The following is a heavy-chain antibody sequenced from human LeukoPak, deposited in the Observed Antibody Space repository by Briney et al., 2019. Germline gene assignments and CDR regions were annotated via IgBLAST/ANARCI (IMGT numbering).Heavy chain of an antibody. CDR2: IYYSGTT. J-gene: IGHJ4*02. D-gene: IGHD5-24*01. CDR3: ARHRSGWLQSSFDY. CDR1: GGSISSRTYY. Sequence: SETLSLTCTVSGGSISSRTYYWGWIRQPPGKGLEWIGTIYYSGTTYYNPSLKSRVTISLDTSKNQFSLKLSSVTAADTAIYYCARHRSGWLQSSFDYWGQGTLVTVSS. V-gene: IGHV4-39*07.